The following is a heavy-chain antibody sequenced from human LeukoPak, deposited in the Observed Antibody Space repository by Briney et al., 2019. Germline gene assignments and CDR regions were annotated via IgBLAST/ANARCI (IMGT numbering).Heavy chain of an antibody. CDR1: GFTFNNYN. J-gene: IGHJ3*02. Sequence: GGSLRLSCAASGFTFNNYNMNWVRQAPGKGLEWVSYISSSSSNIYYADSVKGRFTISRDNAKNSLYLQMNSLRAEDTPVYYCARDRDGKYSSSWYSRDAFDIWGQGTMVTVSS. V-gene: IGHV3-48*01. D-gene: IGHD6-13*01. CDR2: ISSSSSNI. CDR3: ARDRDGKYSSSWYSRDAFDI.